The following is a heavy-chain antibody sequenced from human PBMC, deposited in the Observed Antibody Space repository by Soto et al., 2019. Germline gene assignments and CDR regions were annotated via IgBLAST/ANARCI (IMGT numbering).Heavy chain of an antibody. D-gene: IGHD3-3*01. Sequence: PGGSLRLSXAASGFTFSDYYMSWIRQAPGKGLEWVSYISSSSSYTNYADSVKGRFTISRDNAKNSLYLQMNSLRAEDTAVYYCARDLHNYDFWSGYLDSDWFDPWGQGTLVTVSS. CDR1: GFTFSDYY. V-gene: IGHV3-11*06. CDR3: ARDLHNYDFWSGYLDSDWFDP. CDR2: ISSSSSYT. J-gene: IGHJ5*02.